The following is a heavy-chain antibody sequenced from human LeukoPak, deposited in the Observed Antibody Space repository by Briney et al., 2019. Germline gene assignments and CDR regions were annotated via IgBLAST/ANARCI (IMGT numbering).Heavy chain of an antibody. CDR2: IYTSGST. V-gene: IGHV4-4*07. D-gene: IGHD2-2*01. CDR1: GGSFSSYY. J-gene: IGHJ5*02. Sequence: SETLSLTCAVYGGSFSSYYWSWIRQPAGKGLEWIGRIYTSGSTNYNPSLKSRVTMSVDTSKNQFSLKLSSVTAADTAVYCCARDILGYCSSTSCPTRWFDPWGQGTLVTVSS. CDR3: ARDILGYCSSTSCPTRWFDP.